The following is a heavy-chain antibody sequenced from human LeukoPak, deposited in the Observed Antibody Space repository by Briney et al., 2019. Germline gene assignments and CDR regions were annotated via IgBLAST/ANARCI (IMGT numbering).Heavy chain of an antibody. CDR1: GFTFSSYS. Sequence: PGGSLRLSCAASGFTFSSYSMNWVRQVPGKGLEWVSVIYSGGSTYYADSVKGRFTISRDNSKNTLYLQMNSLRAEDTAVYYCARVGLLWFGESYWGQGTLVTVSS. CDR2: IYSGGST. CDR3: ARVGLLWFGESY. D-gene: IGHD3-10*01. V-gene: IGHV3-66*01. J-gene: IGHJ4*02.